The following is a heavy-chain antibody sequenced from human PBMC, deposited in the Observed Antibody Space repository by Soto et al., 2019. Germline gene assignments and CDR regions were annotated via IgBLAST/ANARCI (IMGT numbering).Heavy chain of an antibody. J-gene: IGHJ6*02. CDR1: GFTLSSYS. V-gene: IGHV3-21*01. CDR3: ASGYCSGGSCHATTHNYGMDV. D-gene: IGHD2-15*01. Sequence: GGSLRLSCAASGFTLSSYSMNWVRQAPGKGLEWVSSISSSSSYIYYADSVKGRFTISRDNAKNSLYLQMNSLRAEDTAVYYCASGYCSGGSCHATTHNYGMDVWGQGTTVTVSS. CDR2: ISSSSSYI.